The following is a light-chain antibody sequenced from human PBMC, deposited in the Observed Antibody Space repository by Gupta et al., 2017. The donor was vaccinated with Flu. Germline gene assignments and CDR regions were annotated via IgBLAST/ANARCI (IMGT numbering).Light chain of an antibody. CDR2: EAS. CDR1: QSISSW. Sequence: DIQMTQSPSTLSASVGDRVNITCRASQSISSWLAWYQQKPGRAPKLLIYEASGLQSGVPSRFSGGGSATEFTLTISSLQPDDFATYYCQQYSNSPLTFGGGTKVEI. J-gene: IGKJ4*01. CDR3: QQYSNSPLT. V-gene: IGKV1-5*03.